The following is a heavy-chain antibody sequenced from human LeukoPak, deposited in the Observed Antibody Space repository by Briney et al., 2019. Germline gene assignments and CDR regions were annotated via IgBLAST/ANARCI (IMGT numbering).Heavy chain of an antibody. Sequence: GASVKVSCKASGYTFSDYYILWVRQAPGQGLEWMGWVNPNRGATYYAQKFQGRVSMTRDTSINTAYIELSRLRSDDTAVYYCARGRRILVGDTNAGDFFDFWGQGTLVTVSS. CDR2: VNPNRGAT. V-gene: IGHV1-2*02. D-gene: IGHD1-26*01. CDR1: GYTFSDYY. J-gene: IGHJ4*02. CDR3: ARGRRILVGDTNAGDFFDF.